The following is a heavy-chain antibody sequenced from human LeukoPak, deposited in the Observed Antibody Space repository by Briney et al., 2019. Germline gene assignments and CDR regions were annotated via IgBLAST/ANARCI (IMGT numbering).Heavy chain of an antibody. CDR1: GGSVSGYY. Sequence: SETLSLTCAVYGGSVSGYYWSWIRQRPGKGLERIGEINHSGSTNYNPSLRSRVTISVDTSKNQLSLKLSSVAAADTAVYDCASRNYGIAVAGTVAIWGQGTMVTVSS. J-gene: IGHJ3*02. CDR3: ASRNYGIAVAGTVAI. CDR2: INHSGST. V-gene: IGHV4-34*01. D-gene: IGHD6-19*01.